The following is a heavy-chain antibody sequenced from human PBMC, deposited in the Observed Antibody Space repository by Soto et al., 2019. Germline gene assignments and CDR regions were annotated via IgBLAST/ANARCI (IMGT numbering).Heavy chain of an antibody. V-gene: IGHV3-23*01. J-gene: IGHJ3*01. CDR2: ISYSADKT. Sequence: EVQLLESGGGLVQPGGSLRLSCEASGFTFNTYVMTWVRQAPGKGLEWVSTISYSADKTHYADSVKGRFTISRDNSRDTLFLQMNSLRADDAAVYYCARRARTATTNWGAFDVWGQGTMVTVSS. D-gene: IGHD1-7*01. CDR1: GFTFNTYV. CDR3: ARRARTATTNWGAFDV.